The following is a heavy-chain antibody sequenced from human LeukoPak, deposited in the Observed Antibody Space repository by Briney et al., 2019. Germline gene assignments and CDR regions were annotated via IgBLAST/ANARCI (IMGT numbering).Heavy chain of an antibody. J-gene: IGHJ1*01. V-gene: IGHV1-2*04. CDR2: INPNSGGT. CDR3: ARVGGSYLAEYFQH. CDR1: GYTFTGYY. D-gene: IGHD1-26*01. Sequence: ASVKVSCKASGYTFTGYYMHWVRQAPGQGLEWMGWINPNSGGTNYAQKFQGWVTMTRDTSISTAYMELSSLRSEDTAVYYCARVGGSYLAEYFQHWGQGTLVTVSS.